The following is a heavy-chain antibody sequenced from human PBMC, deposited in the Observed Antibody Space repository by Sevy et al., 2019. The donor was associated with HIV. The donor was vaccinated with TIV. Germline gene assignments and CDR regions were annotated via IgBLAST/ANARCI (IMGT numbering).Heavy chain of an antibody. CDR2: IYSSGIS. J-gene: IGHJ4*02. Sequence: SETLSLTCTVSSGSISTFYWSWIRQPPGKGLEWIGYIYSSGISNFNPSLKSRVTISLDTSKSQFSLKLTSVTAADTAVYYCAREWVGASRSFDYWVQGTLVTVSS. V-gene: IGHV4-59*13. D-gene: IGHD1-26*01. CDR1: SGSISTFY. CDR3: AREWVGASRSFDY.